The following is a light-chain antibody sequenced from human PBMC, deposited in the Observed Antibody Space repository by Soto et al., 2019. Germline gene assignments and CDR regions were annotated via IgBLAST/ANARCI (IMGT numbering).Light chain of an antibody. Sequence: TSNDVGRFNYVSWYQHHPGKAPKLIIYDVTKRPSGVPDRFSGSKSGNTAYLTVSGLQAEDEADYFCSSFVHGTSYVFGTVSKVTVL. CDR1: SNDVGRFNY. J-gene: IGLJ1*01. CDR2: DVT. CDR3: SSFVHGTSYV. V-gene: IGLV2-8*01.